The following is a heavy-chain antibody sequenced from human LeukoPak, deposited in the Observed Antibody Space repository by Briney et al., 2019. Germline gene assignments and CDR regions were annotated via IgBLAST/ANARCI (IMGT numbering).Heavy chain of an antibody. V-gene: IGHV3-30*02. CDR1: GFTFSSYG. Sequence: GGSLRLSCAASGFTFSSYGMHWVRQAPGKGLEWVAFIRYDGSNKYYADSVKGRFTISRDNSKNTLSLQMNSLRAEDTAVYYCAKSTNYDFWSSPFDYWGQGTLVTVSS. J-gene: IGHJ4*02. D-gene: IGHD3-3*01. CDR3: AKSTNYDFWSSPFDY. CDR2: IRYDGSNK.